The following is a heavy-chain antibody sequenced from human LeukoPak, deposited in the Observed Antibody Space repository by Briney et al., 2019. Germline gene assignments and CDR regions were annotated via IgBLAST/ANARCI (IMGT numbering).Heavy chain of an antibody. V-gene: IGHV1-2*02. J-gene: IGHJ3*02. Sequence: ASVKLSCKASVYTFTIYGISWVRQAPGQGLEWMGWINPNSGGTNYAQKFQGRVTMTRDTSISTAYMELSRLRSDDTAVYYCARDPRGYSSGWYSGAFDIWGQGTMVTVSS. D-gene: IGHD6-19*01. CDR3: ARDPRGYSSGWYSGAFDI. CDR2: INPNSGGT. CDR1: VYTFTIYG.